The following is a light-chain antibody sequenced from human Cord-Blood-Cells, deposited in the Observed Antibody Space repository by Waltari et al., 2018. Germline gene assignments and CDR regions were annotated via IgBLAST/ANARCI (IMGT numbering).Light chain of an antibody. CDR3: QQYNSYLYS. V-gene: IGKV1-5*03. J-gene: IGKJ2*03. CDR2: KAS. CDR1: QSISSW. Sequence: DIQMTQSPSTLSASVGDRVTITCRASQSISSWLAWYHQKPGKAPKLLIYKASSLESGVPSRFSDSGSGTEFTLTISSLQPDDFATYYCQQYNSYLYSFGQGTKLEIK.